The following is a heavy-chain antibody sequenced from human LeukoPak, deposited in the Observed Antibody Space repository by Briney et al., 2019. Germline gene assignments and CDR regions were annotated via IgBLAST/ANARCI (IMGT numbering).Heavy chain of an antibody. CDR1: GYTFTSYD. CDR2: MNPNSGNT. J-gene: IGHJ4*02. V-gene: IGHV1-8*01. D-gene: IGHD3-9*01. CDR3: ARAPPMRYFDWLLSGRGNLYYFDY. Sequence: ASVKVSCKASGYTFTSYDINWVRQATGQGLEWMGWMNPNSGNTGYAQKFKGRVTMTRNTSISTAYMELSSLRSEDTAVYYCARAPPMRYFDWLLSGRGNLYYFDYWGQGTLVTVSS.